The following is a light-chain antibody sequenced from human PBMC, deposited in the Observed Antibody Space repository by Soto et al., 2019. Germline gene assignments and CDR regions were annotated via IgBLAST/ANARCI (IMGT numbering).Light chain of an antibody. Sequence: QAVVTQPPSVSAAPGQTVTISCSGSSSNIGTYYVSWYQHVPGTAPKLLIYDNNERPSGIPDRFSGSKSGTSATLGITGLQTEDEADYHCGTWDSSLSAVVFGGGTKVTVL. CDR1: SSNIGTYY. J-gene: IGLJ2*01. CDR2: DNN. CDR3: GTWDSSLSAVV. V-gene: IGLV1-51*01.